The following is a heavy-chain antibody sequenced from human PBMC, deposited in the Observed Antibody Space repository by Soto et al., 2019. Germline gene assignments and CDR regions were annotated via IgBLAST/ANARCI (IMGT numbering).Heavy chain of an antibody. CDR1: GFTFSYYW. V-gene: IGHV3-74*01. CDR3: ARGYRGAFDI. J-gene: IGHJ3*02. CDR2: IHSDGSST. D-gene: IGHD1-1*01. Sequence: EVQLVESGGGLVQPGESLRLSCAASGFTFSYYWMHWVRQAPGKGLVWVSRIHSDGSSTTYADSVKGRFTISRDNARNTVYLQMNSLRVEDTAVYYCARGYRGAFDIWGQGTVVTFSS.